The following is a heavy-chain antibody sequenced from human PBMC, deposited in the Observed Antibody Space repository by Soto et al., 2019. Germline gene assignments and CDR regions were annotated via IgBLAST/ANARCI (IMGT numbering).Heavy chain of an antibody. V-gene: IGHV3-30*18. CDR1: GFTFSSYG. D-gene: IGHD3-22*01. CDR2: ISYHGRNK. CDR3: AKDPRYVDYYDSSDYIY. J-gene: IGHJ4*02. Sequence: QVQLVESGGGVVQPGRSLRLSCAASGFTFSSYGMHWVRQTPGKGLEWVAVISYHGRNKYYVDSVKGRFTISRDNSKNTLYLQMNSLRAEDTAVYYCAKDPRYVDYYDSSDYIYWGQGTLVTVSS.